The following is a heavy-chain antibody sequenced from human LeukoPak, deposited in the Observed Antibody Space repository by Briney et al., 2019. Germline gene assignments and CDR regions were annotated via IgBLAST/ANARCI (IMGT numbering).Heavy chain of an antibody. CDR3: AKALRYFDWSIEPVY. J-gene: IGHJ4*02. D-gene: IGHD3-9*01. CDR2: ISGSGGSK. Sequence: PGGSLRPSWAASGFTFSSPGISWVRQAPGEGLGWVSSISGSGGSKCYADYVKGRFTIARDNSKNTLYLQMNSLRAEDTAVYYCAKALRYFDWSIEPVYWGQGTLVTVSS. V-gene: IGHV3-23*01. CDR1: GFTFSSPG.